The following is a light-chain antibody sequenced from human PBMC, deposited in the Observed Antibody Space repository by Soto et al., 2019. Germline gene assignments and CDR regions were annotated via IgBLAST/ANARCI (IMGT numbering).Light chain of an antibody. CDR2: EVS. CDR1: SSDVCGYNY. J-gene: IGLJ2*01. Sequence: QSALTQPPSASGSPGQSVTISCTGTSSDVCGYNYVSWYQQHPGQAPKLKIYEVSKRPSGVPDRFSGSKSGNTASLTVSGLQAEDEADFYCSSYAGSNNLVFGGGTQLTVL. V-gene: IGLV2-8*01. CDR3: SSYAGSNNLV.